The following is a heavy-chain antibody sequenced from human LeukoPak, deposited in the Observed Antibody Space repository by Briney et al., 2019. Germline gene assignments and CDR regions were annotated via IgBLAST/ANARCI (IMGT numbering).Heavy chain of an antibody. D-gene: IGHD2-2*01. J-gene: IGHJ4*02. CDR2: FDPEDGET. V-gene: IGHV1-24*01. Sequence: ASVKVSCKVSGYTLTELSMHWVRQAPGKGLEWMGGFDPEDGETIYAQKFQGRVTMTRDTSISTAYMELSRLRSDDTAVYYCARDPDIVVVPAAIGPARVDYWGQGTLVTVSS. CDR3: ARDPDIVVVPAAIGPARVDY. CDR1: GYTLTELS.